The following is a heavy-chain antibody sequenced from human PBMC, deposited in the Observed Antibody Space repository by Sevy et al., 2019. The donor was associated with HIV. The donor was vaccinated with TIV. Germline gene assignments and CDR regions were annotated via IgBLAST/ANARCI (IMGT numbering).Heavy chain of an antibody. CDR2: ISFSSNYI. CDR1: GFTFSTYS. V-gene: IGHV3-21*01. D-gene: IGHD4-17*01. J-gene: IGHJ3*02. CDR3: ARGIGTTVTMWDAFDI. Sequence: GGSLRLSCSASGFTFSTYSMHWVRQAPGKGLEWVSSISFSSNYIYYADSMKGRFTISRDNAKNSLYLHMNSLRAEDTAVYYCARGIGTTVTMWDAFDIWGQGTMVTVPS.